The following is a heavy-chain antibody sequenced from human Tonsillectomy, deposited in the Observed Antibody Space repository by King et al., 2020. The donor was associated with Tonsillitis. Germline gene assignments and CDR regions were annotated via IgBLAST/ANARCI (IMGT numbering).Heavy chain of an antibody. CDR3: AKSLDYYDSGTFDY. V-gene: IGHV3-23*03. D-gene: IGHD3-10*01. CDR1: GFTFSSYA. CDR2: IYSSGSST. J-gene: IGHJ4*01. Sequence: VQLVESGGGLVQPGGSLRLSCAASGFTFSSYAMNWVRQGPGKGLEWVSFIYSSGSSTDYADSVKGRFTIPRDNSKNTLYLQMNSLRAEDTAIYYCAKSLDYYDSGTFDYWGQGTLVTVSS.